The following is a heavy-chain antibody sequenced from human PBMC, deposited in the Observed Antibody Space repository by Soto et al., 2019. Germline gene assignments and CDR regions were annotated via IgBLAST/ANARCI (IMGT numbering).Heavy chain of an antibody. D-gene: IGHD6-6*01. CDR1: GFTLSNYR. Sequence: EVQLVESGGGPVKSGGSLRLSGVASGFTLSNYRLTWVRQGPGKGLEWVSSISSRTDYIHYTESVKGRFTISRDNAKNSLYLQMNSLRNEDAAVYYCGREKEDEGSSSLRVYYGVDVWGQGTTVTVSS. CDR3: GREKEDEGSSSLRVYYGVDV. V-gene: IGHV3-21*01. J-gene: IGHJ6*02. CDR2: ISSRTDYI.